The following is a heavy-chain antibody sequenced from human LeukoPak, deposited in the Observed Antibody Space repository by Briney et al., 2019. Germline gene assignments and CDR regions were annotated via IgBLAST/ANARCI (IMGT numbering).Heavy chain of an antibody. Sequence: PGGSLRLSCAASGFTFSNYGMHWVRQAPGKGLEWVAVISYDGSNKYYADSMKGRFTISRDNSKNTLYLQMNNLRVEDTAVYYCAKDAAGPEYWGQGTLVTVST. CDR3: AKDAAGPEY. V-gene: IGHV3-30*18. J-gene: IGHJ4*02. CDR1: GFTFSNYG. CDR2: ISYDGSNK. D-gene: IGHD6-13*01.